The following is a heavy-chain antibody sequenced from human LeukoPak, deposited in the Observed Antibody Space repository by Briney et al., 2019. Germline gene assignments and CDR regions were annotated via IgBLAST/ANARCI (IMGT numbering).Heavy chain of an antibody. CDR3: AKCPTGYTKTFDS. CDR1: GFTVSSYA. CDR2: ISGSGSKT. V-gene: IGHV3-23*01. D-gene: IGHD6-13*01. J-gene: IGHJ4*02. Sequence: GGSLRLSCAASGFTVSSYAMSWVPQPPGTGLVWVLAISGSGSKTYCAESAKGRYPISRDNSKNTLYLQMNSLRGEDTAVYYCAKCPTGYTKTFDSWGQGTLVTVSS.